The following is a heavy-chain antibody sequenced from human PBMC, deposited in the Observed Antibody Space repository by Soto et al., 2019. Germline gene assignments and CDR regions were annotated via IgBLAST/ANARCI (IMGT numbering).Heavy chain of an antibody. CDR1: GGTFSSYA. CDR2: IIPIFGTA. V-gene: IGHV1-69*06. D-gene: IGHD6-6*01. J-gene: IGHJ6*02. CDR3: ARLIQQLEDYYYGMDV. Sequence: VASVKVSCKASGGTFSSYAISWVRQAPGQGLEWMGGIIPIFGTANYAQKFQGRVTITADKSTSTAYMELSSLRSEDTAVYYCARLIQQLEDYYYGMDVWGQGXTVTVYS.